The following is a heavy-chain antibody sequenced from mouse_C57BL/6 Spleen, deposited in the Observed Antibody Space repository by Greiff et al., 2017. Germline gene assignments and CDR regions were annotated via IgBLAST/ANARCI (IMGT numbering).Heavy chain of an antibody. CDR2: ILPSIGRT. CDR3: ARRNGSSYEGWYFDV. CDR1: DSEVFPIAY. V-gene: IGHV15-2*01. Sequence: QVQLKESGSELRSPGSSVKLSCKDFDSEVFPIAYMSWVRQKPGHGFEWIGGILPSIGRTIYGEKFEDKATLDADTLSNTAYLELNSLTSEDSAIYYCARRNGSSYEGWYFDVWGTGTTVTVSS. D-gene: IGHD1-1*01. J-gene: IGHJ1*03.